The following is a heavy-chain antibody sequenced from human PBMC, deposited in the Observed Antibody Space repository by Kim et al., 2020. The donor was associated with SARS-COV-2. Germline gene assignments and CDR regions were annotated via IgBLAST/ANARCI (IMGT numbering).Heavy chain of an antibody. V-gene: IGHV4-59*08. CDR3: ARGFDY. Sequence: SETLSLTCTVSGGSISNYYWSWIRQPPGKGLEWIGYIYYSGSTNYNPSLKRRVTISVDTSKNQFSLKLSSVTAADTAVYYCARGFDYWGQGTLVTVSS. J-gene: IGHJ4*02. CDR1: GGSISNYY. CDR2: IYYSGST.